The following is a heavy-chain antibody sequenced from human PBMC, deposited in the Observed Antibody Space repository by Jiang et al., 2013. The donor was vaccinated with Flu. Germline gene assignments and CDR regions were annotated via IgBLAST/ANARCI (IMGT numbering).Heavy chain of an antibody. V-gene: IGHV4-38-2*02. Sequence: GPGLVKPSETLSLTCTVSGYSISSGYYWGWIRQPPGKGLEWIGSIYHSGSTYYNPSLKSRVTISVDTSKNQFSLKLSSVTAADTAVYYCASTSLGDAFDIWGQGTMVTVSS. J-gene: IGHJ3*02. D-gene: IGHD1-1*01. CDR2: IYHSGST. CDR3: ASTSLGDAFDI. CDR1: GYSISSGYY.